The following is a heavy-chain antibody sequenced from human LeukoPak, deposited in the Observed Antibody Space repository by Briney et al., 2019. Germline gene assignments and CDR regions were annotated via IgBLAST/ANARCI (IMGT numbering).Heavy chain of an antibody. D-gene: IGHD3-3*01. V-gene: IGHV1-2*02. Sequence: GASVKVSCKASGGSFNSYAISWVRQAPGQGLEWMGWINPNSGGTNYAQKFQGRVTMTRDTSISTAYMELSRLRSDDTAVYYCARGASTYYDFWSGYHIDYWGQGTLVTVSS. J-gene: IGHJ4*02. CDR3: ARGASTYYDFWSGYHIDY. CDR2: INPNSGGT. CDR1: GGSFNSYA.